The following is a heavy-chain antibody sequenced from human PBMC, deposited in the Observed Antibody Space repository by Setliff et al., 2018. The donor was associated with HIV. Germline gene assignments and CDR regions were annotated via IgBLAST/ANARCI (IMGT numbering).Heavy chain of an antibody. CDR1: GGSISSGTSY. Sequence: PSETLSLTCTVSGGSISSGTSYWSWIRQPAGKGLEWIGRIYTSGSTNYNPSLKSRVSISVDTSKNRFSLKLSPVTAADTAVYYCARETYDYVWGTYRYRPRHCDYWGQGTLVTV. CDR2: IYTSGST. CDR3: ARETYDYVWGTYRYRPRHCDY. V-gene: IGHV4-61*02. J-gene: IGHJ4*02. D-gene: IGHD3-16*02.